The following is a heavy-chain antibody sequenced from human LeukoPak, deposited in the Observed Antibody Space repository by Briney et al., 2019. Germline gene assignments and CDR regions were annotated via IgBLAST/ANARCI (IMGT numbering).Heavy chain of an antibody. CDR2: IIPIFGIA. Sequence: SVTLSCKASGGTFSIYAISWVRQAPGQGLEWMGRIIPIFGIANYAQKFQGRVTITADKSTSTAYMELSSLRSEDTAVYYCAREYCSSTSCYRWFDPWGQGTPVTVSS. CDR1: GGTFSIYA. J-gene: IGHJ5*02. D-gene: IGHD2-2*01. CDR3: AREYCSSTSCYRWFDP. V-gene: IGHV1-69*10.